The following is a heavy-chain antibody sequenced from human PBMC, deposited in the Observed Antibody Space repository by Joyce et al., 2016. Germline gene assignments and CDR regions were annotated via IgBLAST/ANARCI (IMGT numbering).Heavy chain of an antibody. J-gene: IGHJ3*02. CDR1: GGTFSSQT. D-gene: IGHD5-12*01. CDR2: IIPFRGTP. V-gene: IGHV1-69*06. Sequence: QVQLVQSGAEVKKPGSSVKVSCKASGGTFSSQTINWVRQAPGQGFEWVGGIIPFRGTPNYSPKFQGRVTMTADKSTSTAYMELSSLRSEDTAVYYCARDLDSGYDDNAFDIWGQGTMVTVSS. CDR3: ARDLDSGYDDNAFDI.